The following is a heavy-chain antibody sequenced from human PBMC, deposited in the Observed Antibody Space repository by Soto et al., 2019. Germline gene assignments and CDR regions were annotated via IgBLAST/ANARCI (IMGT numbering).Heavy chain of an antibody. CDR2: IHHSGST. V-gene: IGHV4-59*12. Sequence: TLSLTCTVSGGSISSYYWSWIRQSPGKGLEWIGYIHHSGSTKSNPSLKSRVTISVDTSRNQVSLKLSSVTAADTAVYYCARISCTNGVCYTPQGYYFDYWGQGTLVTVSS. CDR1: GGSISSYY. D-gene: IGHD2-8*01. J-gene: IGHJ4*02. CDR3: ARISCTNGVCYTPQGYYFDY.